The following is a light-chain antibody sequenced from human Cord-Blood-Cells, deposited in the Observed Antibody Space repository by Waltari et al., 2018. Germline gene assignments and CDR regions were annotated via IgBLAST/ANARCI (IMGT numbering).Light chain of an antibody. V-gene: IGLV2-8*01. J-gene: IGLJ2*01. CDR3: SSYAGSNNLV. CDR1: SSDVGGYNY. Sequence: QSALTQPPSASGSPGQPVTISCTGTSSDVGGYNYVSWYQQHPGKAPKLMIYEVMKRPSGVPERCSGSKACNTAALTVSGLQAEDEADYYCSSYAGSNNLVFGGGTKLTVL. CDR2: EVM.